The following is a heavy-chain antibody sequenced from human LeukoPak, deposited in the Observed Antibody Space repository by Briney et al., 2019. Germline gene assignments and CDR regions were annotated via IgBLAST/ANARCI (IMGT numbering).Heavy chain of an antibody. CDR3: ARDFSASGSFDY. CDR1: GFTFNNYW. CDR2: IKQDGSVQ. D-gene: IGHD3-10*01. J-gene: IGHJ4*02. Sequence: GGSLRLSCAASGFTFNNYWMNWVRQAPGEGLEWVANIKQDGSVQYYAHSVMGRFTISRDNGKNSLYLQMNSLRAEDTAVYYCARDFSASGSFDYWGQGTLVTVSS. V-gene: IGHV3-7*01.